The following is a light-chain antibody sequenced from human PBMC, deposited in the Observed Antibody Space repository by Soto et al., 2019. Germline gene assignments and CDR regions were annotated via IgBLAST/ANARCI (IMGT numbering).Light chain of an antibody. CDR2: GAS. V-gene: IGKV3-20*01. CDR1: QSVSSSY. Sequence: EIVLTRSPGTLSLSPGERATLSCRASQSVSSSYLAWYQQKPGQAPRLLIYGASSRATGIPDRFSGSGSGTDFTLTISRLEAEDFAVYYCQQYGSSPLYTFGQGTKLEIK. CDR3: QQYGSSPLYT. J-gene: IGKJ2*01.